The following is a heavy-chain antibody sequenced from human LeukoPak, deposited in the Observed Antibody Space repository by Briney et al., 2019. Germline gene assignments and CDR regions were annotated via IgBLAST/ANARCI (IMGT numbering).Heavy chain of an antibody. CDR2: VGTKAKSYTT. V-gene: IGHV3-73*01. J-gene: IGHJ6*03. CDR1: GVTFSGSA. D-gene: IGHD4-11*01. CDR3: TTSTVTTNYYYSSMDV. Sequence: GGSLRLSCAASGVTFSGSAMHWVRQPSGKGLEWVGRVGTKAKSYTTAYGASVKGRFTISRDDSKNTAYLQMNSLKTEDTAVYYCTTSTVTTNYYYSSMDVWGKGTTVTVSS.